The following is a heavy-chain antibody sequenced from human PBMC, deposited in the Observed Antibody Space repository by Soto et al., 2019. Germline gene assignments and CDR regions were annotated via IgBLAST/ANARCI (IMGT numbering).Heavy chain of an antibody. J-gene: IGHJ3*02. V-gene: IGHV4-4*07. D-gene: IGHD2-2*01. Sequence: XETLSLTFRVSGGCLINYNWNGVRQSAGKGLEWIGRIYSNGKAYYNPSLKSRVTMSLDTLNNQVSLRLTSVTAADTAKYYCARERTYQLSGDDTLDIWGLGTMVTVSS. CDR3: ARERTYQLSGDDTLDI. CDR2: IYSNGKA. CDR1: GGCLINYN.